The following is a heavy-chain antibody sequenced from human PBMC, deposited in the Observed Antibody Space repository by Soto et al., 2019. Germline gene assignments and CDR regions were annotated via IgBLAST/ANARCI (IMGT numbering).Heavy chain of an antibody. CDR3: ARDFRPAPAPYYFDY. CDR2: ISRSSATI. J-gene: IGHJ4*02. Sequence: ESGGGLVQPGGSLRLSCAASGFSFSTFSMNWVRQAPGKGLEWISYISRSSATIYYADSVKGRFTISRDNARSSLYLQMDSLRAEDTAVYYCARDFRPAPAPYYFDYWGQGTLVTVSS. CDR1: GFSFSTFS. V-gene: IGHV3-48*01.